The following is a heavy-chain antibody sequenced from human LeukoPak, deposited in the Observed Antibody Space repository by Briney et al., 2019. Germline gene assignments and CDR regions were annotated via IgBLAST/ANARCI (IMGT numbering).Heavy chain of an antibody. J-gene: IGHJ6*04. CDR3: TRPGGGSDLDV. D-gene: IGHD5-12*01. CDR2: IRSKANSYAT. V-gene: IGHV3-73*01. CDR1: GFTFSGSA. Sequence: GGSLKLSCAASGFTFSGSAMHWVRQASGKGLEWVGRIRSKANSYATAYAASVKGRFTISRDDSKNTAYLQMNGLKTEDTAVYYCTRPGGGSDLDVWGKGTTVTVSS.